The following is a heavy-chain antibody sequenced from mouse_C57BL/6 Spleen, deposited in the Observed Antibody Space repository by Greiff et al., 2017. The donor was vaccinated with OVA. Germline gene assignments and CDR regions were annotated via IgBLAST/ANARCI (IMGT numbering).Heavy chain of an antibody. CDR1: GYTFTGYW. V-gene: IGHV1-9*01. D-gene: IGHD1-1*01. CDR2: ILPGRGST. CDR3: ARTYYGSSLWYFDV. J-gene: IGHJ1*03. Sequence: QVQLQQSGAELMKPGASVKLSCKATGYTFTGYWIEWVKQRPGHGLEWIGEILPGRGSTNYNEKFKGKATFTADTSSNTAYMQLSSLTTEDSAIYYCARTYYGSSLWYFDVWGTGTTVTVSS.